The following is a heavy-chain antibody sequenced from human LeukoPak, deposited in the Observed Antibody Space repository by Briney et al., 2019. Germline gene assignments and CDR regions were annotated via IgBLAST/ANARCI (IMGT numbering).Heavy chain of an antibody. CDR1: GFTVSSNY. D-gene: IGHD4-23*01. CDR2: FYSGGNT. Sequence: GGSLRLSCAASGFTVSSNYMTWVRQAPGKGLEWVSVFYSGGNTYYADSVKGRFTISRDTSTNTVDLQMNSLRSEDAAVYYCATFSYAGNAGGSVGYWGQGTLVTVSS. CDR3: ATFSYAGNAGGSVGY. J-gene: IGHJ4*02. V-gene: IGHV3-53*01.